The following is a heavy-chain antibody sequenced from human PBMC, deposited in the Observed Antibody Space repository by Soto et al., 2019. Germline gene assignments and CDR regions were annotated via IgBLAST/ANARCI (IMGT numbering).Heavy chain of an antibody. V-gene: IGHV3-15*01. D-gene: IGHD1-1*01. CDR3: SRVLALTHNTTGSAIEL. Sequence: EVQLVESGGGLVKPGGSLRLSCAASGFRFSNAWMNWVRQAPGKGLEWIGRIKTKLDGGTTEYAPPVKVRFTISSAASKYTLYSELTRPQVTDPDVYCCSRVLALTHNTTGSAIELWGRANRVHVSS. J-gene: IGHJ6*01. CDR1: GFRFSNAW. CDR2: IKTKLDGGTT.